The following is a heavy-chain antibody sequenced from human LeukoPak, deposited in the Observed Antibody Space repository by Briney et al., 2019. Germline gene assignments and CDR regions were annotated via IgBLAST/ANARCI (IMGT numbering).Heavy chain of an antibody. Sequence: SATLSLTCSVSGASINSYWWCWIRPPPGRGLEWIAYIDYSGGTNYNPSLKSRVTISLDTTKNQVSLMLTSVTAADTAVYFCATHVLFVPDMHSYWFDPWGQGTLVTVSS. V-gene: IGHV4-59*08. CDR3: ATHVLFVPDMHSYWFDP. CDR1: GASINSYW. J-gene: IGHJ5*02. D-gene: IGHD2-15*01. CDR2: IDYSGGT.